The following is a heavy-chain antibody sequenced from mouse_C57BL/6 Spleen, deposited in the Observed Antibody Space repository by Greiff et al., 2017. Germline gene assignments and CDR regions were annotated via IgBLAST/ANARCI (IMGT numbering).Heavy chain of an antibody. V-gene: IGHV10-1*01. CDR1: GFSFNTYA. CDR3: VRQGVTTKAMDY. CDR2: IRSKSNNYAT. J-gene: IGHJ4*01. D-gene: IGHD2-2*01. Sequence: EVQRVESGGGLVQPKGSLKLSCAASGFSFNTYAMNWVRQAPGKGLEWVARIRSKSNNYATYYADSVKDRFTISRDDSESMLYLQMNNLKTEDTAMYYCVRQGVTTKAMDYWGQGTSVTVSS.